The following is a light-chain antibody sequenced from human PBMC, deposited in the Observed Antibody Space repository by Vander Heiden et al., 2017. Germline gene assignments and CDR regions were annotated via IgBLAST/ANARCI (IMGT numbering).Light chain of an antibody. V-gene: IGKV3-20*01. CDR2: GAS. Sequence: DIVLTQSPGTLSVSPGERATISCRASQSVSSSSLAWYQQKPGQAPRLLIYGASSRATGIPARFSGSGSGTDLTLTISRLEPEDFAVYYCQQYGSSPPVTFGQGTRLEIK. CDR1: QSVSSSS. J-gene: IGKJ5*01. CDR3: QQYGSSPPVT.